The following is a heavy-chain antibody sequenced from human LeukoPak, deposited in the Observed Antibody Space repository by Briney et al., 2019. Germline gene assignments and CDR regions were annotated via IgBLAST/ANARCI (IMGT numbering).Heavy chain of an antibody. D-gene: IGHD3-22*01. CDR1: GFTFSTYS. V-gene: IGHV3-21*01. J-gene: IGHJ3*02. Sequence: NSGGSLRLSCAASGFTFSTYSMNWVRQAPGKGLEWVSSISSSSSYIYYADSVKGRFTISRDNAKNSLYLQMNSLRAEDTAVYYCAREGNYYDSSGYYWRGAFDIWGQGTMVTVSS. CDR2: ISSSSSYI. CDR3: AREGNYYDSSGYYWRGAFDI.